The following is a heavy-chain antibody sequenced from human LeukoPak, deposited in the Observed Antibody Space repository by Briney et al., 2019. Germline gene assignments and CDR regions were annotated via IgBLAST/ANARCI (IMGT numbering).Heavy chain of an antibody. D-gene: IGHD5-18*01. CDR3: ASEGYSYGGQYNDY. CDR1: GFTFSSYG. CDR2: ISYDGSNK. Sequence: PGGSLRLSCAASGFTFSSYGMHWVRQAPGKGLEWVAVISYDGSNKYYADSVKGRFTISRDNSKNTLYLQMNSLRAEDTAVHYCASEGYSYGGQYNDYWGQGTLVTVSS. J-gene: IGHJ4*02. V-gene: IGHV3-30*03.